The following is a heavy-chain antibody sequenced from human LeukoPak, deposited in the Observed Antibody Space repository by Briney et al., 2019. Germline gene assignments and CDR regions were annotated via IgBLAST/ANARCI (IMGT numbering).Heavy chain of an antibody. CDR3: ARDLGSSPGFDY. Sequence: ASETLSLTCAVYGGSFSGYYWNWIRQPAGKGLEWIGHIYTSGSTNYNPSLKSRVTMSVDTSKNQFSLKLSSVTAADTAVYYCARDLGSSPGFDYWGQGTLVTVSS. J-gene: IGHJ4*02. V-gene: IGHV4-4*07. D-gene: IGHD6-6*01. CDR1: GGSFSGYY. CDR2: IYTSGST.